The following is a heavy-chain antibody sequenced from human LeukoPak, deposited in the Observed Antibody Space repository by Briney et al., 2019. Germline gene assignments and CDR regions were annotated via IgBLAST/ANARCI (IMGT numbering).Heavy chain of an antibody. J-gene: IGHJ4*02. V-gene: IGHV1-18*01. Sequence: ASVKVSCKASGYTFTTYGISWVRQAPGQGLEWMGWISVYNGNTNYAQKLQGRVTMTTDTSTSTAYMELRSLRSDDTAVYYCARDIVVVVAATPFDYWGQGTLVTVSS. CDR2: ISVYNGNT. D-gene: IGHD2-15*01. CDR3: ARDIVVVVAATPFDY. CDR1: GYTFTTYG.